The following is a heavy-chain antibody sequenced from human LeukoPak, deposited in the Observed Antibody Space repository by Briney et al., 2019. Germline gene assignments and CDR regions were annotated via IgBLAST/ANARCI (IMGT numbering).Heavy chain of an antibody. CDR1: GFTFSSYS. CDR2: ISSSSSYI. J-gene: IGHJ6*02. D-gene: IGHD5-18*01. CDR3: ARVLGYSYGTLIYYGMDV. V-gene: IGHV3-21*01. Sequence: PGGSLRLSCAASGFTFSSYSMNSVRQAPGKGLEWVSSISSSSSYIYYADSVKGRFTISRDNAKNSLYLQMNSLRAEDTVVYYCARVLGYSYGTLIYYGMDVWGQGTTVTVSS.